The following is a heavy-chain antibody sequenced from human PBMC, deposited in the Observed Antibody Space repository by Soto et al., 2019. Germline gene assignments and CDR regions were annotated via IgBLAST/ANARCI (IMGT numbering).Heavy chain of an antibody. D-gene: IGHD3-3*01. V-gene: IGHV4-30-2*01. CDR1: GGSISTSGYS. Sequence: QLQLQESGSGLVQPSQTLSLTCTASGGSISTSGYSWTWIRQPPGGGLEWIGSIYQTGRTYVIPSLKSRVTMSLDKSKNQFSLNLTSVTAADTALYYCAREMTIFGVAPGGGVDVWGQGTPVTVSS. CDR3: AREMTIFGVAPGGGVDV. CDR2: IYQTGRT. J-gene: IGHJ6*02.